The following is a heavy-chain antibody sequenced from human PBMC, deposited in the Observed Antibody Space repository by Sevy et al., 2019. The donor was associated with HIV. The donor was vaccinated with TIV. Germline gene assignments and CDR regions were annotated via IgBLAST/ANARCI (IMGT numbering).Heavy chain of an antibody. CDR2: ISSSSSYI. V-gene: IGHV3-21*01. CDR3: ARRVDVLRFLEWLGGSYYYGMDV. CDR1: GFTFSSYS. J-gene: IGHJ6*02. D-gene: IGHD3-3*01. Sequence: GGSLRLSCAASGFTFSSYSMNWVRQAPGKGLEWVSSISSSSSYIYYADSVKGRFTISRDNAKNSLYLQMNSLRAGDTAVYYCARRVDVLRFLEWLGGSYYYGMDVWGQGTTVTVSS.